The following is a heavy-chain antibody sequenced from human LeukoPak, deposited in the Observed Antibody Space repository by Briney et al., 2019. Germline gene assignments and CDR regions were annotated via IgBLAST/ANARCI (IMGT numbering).Heavy chain of an antibody. Sequence: GGSLRLSCAASGFIFSTHSMSWVRQAPGKGLEWVSSISSGSSHIYYADSIKGRFTIYRDNAKNSLFLQMNSLRAEDTAVYYCARDFRTQLDGYSPPYHFDYWGQGDLVTVSS. CDR2: ISSGSSHI. D-gene: IGHD5-24*01. CDR3: ARDFRTQLDGYSPPYHFDY. J-gene: IGHJ4*02. CDR1: GFIFSTHS. V-gene: IGHV3-21*01.